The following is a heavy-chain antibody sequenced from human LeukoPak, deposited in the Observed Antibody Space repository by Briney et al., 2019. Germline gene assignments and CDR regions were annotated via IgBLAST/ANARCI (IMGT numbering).Heavy chain of an antibody. CDR3: AKDGSEYYYDSSGDLD. CDR2: IASDGSST. D-gene: IGHD3-22*01. Sequence: PGGSLRLSCAASGFTFSSYWMNWVRQAPGKGLVWVSRIASDGSSTTYADSVKGRFSISRDNAKNTLYLQMNSLRAEDTAVYYCAKDGSEYYYDSSGDLDWGQGTLVTVSS. J-gene: IGHJ4*02. CDR1: GFTFSSYW. V-gene: IGHV3-74*01.